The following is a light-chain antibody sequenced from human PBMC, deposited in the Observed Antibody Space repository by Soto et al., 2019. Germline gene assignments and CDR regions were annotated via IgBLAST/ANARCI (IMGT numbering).Light chain of an antibody. V-gene: IGLV2-14*03. CDR3: SSYTTSITVV. CDR2: DVR. J-gene: IGLJ3*02. Sequence: QSALTQPASVSGSPGQSITISCTGTSSDIGYYDFVSWYQQHPGKAPKLMIYDVRNRPSGTSTRFSGSKSGNTASLTISGLQAEDEADYYCSSYTTSITVVFGGGTKVTVL. CDR1: SSDIGYYDF.